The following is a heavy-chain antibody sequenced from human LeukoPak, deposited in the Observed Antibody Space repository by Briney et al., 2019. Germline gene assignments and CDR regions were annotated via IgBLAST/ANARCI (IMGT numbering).Heavy chain of an antibody. D-gene: IGHD3-10*02. Sequence: PGGSLRLSCAASGFTFSSYGMHWVRQAPGKGLEWVAFIRYDGSNKYYADSVKGRFTISRDNSKNTLYLQTNSLRAEDTAVYYCAKLFGELFTDWFDPWGQGTLVTVSS. CDR3: AKLFGELFTDWFDP. CDR2: IRYDGSNK. CDR1: GFTFSSYG. V-gene: IGHV3-30*02. J-gene: IGHJ5*02.